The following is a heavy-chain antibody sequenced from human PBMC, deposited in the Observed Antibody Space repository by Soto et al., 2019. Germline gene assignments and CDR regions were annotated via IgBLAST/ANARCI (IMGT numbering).Heavy chain of an antibody. CDR3: VRATYFSDSSGYTRCLDY. CDR2: SRDKPQGYST. Sequence: GGSLRLSCAGSGFTLSEHYIDWGRQAPGKGLEWVGRSRDKPQGYSTAYAASVKGRFTTSRDESKNSAYLQMNSLKTEDTAVYYCVRATYFSDSSGYTRCLDYWGQGTLVTVSS. CDR1: GFTLSEHY. V-gene: IGHV3-72*01. J-gene: IGHJ4*02. D-gene: IGHD3-22*01.